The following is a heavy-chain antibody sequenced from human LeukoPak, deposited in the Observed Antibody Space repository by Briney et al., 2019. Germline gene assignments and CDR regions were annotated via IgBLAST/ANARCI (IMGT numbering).Heavy chain of an antibody. V-gene: IGHV3-53*01. CDR2: IYSGGST. D-gene: IGHD3-22*01. J-gene: IGHJ3*02. CDR1: GFTVSSNY. Sequence: GGSLRLSCAASGFTVSSNYMSWVRQAPGKGLEWVSIIYSGGSTSYADSVKGRFTISRDNSKNTLYLQMNSLRAEDTAVYYCARLAEFHYESSVYRDAFDIWGQGTMVTVSS. CDR3: ARLAEFHYESSVYRDAFDI.